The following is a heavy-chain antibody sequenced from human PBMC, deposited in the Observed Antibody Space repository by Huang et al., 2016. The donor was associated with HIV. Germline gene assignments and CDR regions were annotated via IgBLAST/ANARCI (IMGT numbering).Heavy chain of an antibody. CDR2: IYYSGVS. Sequence: QVQLQESGPGLVKPSETLSLTCSVSGGSISSHYWSWSRQPPGQGLEWIGSIYYSGVSNYSPSLKSRVFISVDTSRNQFALKLSSVTAADTAVYYCARDRRHCSGGSCYYSDYWGHGTLVTVSS. V-gene: IGHV4-59*11. J-gene: IGHJ4*01. CDR1: GGSISSHY. CDR3: ARDRRHCSGGSCYYSDY. D-gene: IGHD2-15*01.